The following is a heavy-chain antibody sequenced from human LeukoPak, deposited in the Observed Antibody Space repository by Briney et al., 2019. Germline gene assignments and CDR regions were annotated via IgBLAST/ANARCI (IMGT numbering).Heavy chain of an antibody. V-gene: IGHV1-24*01. J-gene: IGHJ5*02. CDR2: FDPEDGET. CDR1: GYTLTELS. D-gene: IGHD6-13*01. CDR3: ATARYSSSWYAAPANP. Sequence: GASVKVSCKVSGYTLTELSMHWVRQAPGKGLEWMGGFDPEDGETIYAQKFQGRVTMTEDTSTDTAYMELSSLRSEDTAVYYCATARYSSSWYAAPANPWGQGTLVTVSS.